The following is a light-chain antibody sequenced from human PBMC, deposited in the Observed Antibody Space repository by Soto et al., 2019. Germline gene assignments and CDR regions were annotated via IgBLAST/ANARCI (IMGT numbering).Light chain of an antibody. V-gene: IGKV3-20*01. CDR3: QQYSSSVFT. J-gene: IGKJ3*01. CDR2: GAS. CDR1: QSVDSRN. Sequence: EIVLLLSPATLSLSPGERAALSCRASQSVDSRNVAWYQQKPGQAPRLLIYGASNRAAGIPDRFSGSGSGTDFTLTSSRLEPEDFAVYYCQQYSSSVFTFGPGTKVDIK.